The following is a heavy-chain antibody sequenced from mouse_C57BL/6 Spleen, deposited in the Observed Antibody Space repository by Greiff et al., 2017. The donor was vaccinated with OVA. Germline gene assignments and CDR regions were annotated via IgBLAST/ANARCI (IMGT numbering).Heavy chain of an antibody. CDR3: TRDRLLGWYFDV. J-gene: IGHJ1*03. Sequence: QVHVKQSGAELVRPGASVTLSCKASGYTFTDYDMHWVKQTPVHGLEWIGAIDPETGGTAYNQKFKGKAILTADKSSSTAYMELRSLTSEDSAVYYCTRDRLLGWYFDVWGTGTTVTVSS. CDR2: IDPETGGT. D-gene: IGHD2-3*01. CDR1: GYTFTDYD. V-gene: IGHV1-15*01.